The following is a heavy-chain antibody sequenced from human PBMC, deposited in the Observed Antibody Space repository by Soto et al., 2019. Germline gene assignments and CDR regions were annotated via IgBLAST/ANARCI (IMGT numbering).Heavy chain of an antibody. CDR2: IYYSGST. Sequence: PSETLSLTCTVSGGSISSSSYYWGWIRQPLGKGLEWIGSIYYSGSTYYNPSLKSRVTISVDTSKNQFSLKLSSVTAADTAVYYCARHRPSKMATIAGYFDYWGQGTLVTVSS. CDR3: ARHRPSKMATIAGYFDY. CDR1: GGSISSSSYY. D-gene: IGHD5-12*01. J-gene: IGHJ4*02. V-gene: IGHV4-39*01.